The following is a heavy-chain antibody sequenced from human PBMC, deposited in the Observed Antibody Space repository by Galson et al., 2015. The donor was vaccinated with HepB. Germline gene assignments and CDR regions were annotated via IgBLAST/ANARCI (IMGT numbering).Heavy chain of an antibody. CDR2: IWYDGSNK. Sequence: SLRLSCAASGFTFRGHSMHWVRQAPGKGLEWVAVIWYDGSNKDNADSVRGRFTISRDNSKNTVYLQMNSLRAEDTAVYYCAREVMIRTLAHKTPDYWGQGTLVTVSS. J-gene: IGHJ4*02. CDR1: GFTFRGHS. V-gene: IGHV3-33*08. D-gene: IGHD3-16*01. CDR3: AREVMIRTLAHKTPDY.